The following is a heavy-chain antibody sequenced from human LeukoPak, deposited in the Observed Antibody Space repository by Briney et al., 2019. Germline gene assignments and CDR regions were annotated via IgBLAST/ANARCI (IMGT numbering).Heavy chain of an antibody. CDR3: ARDKLLMVYAIPYYYYGMDV. CDR2: ISYDGSNK. J-gene: IGHJ6*02. CDR1: GFTFSSYA. D-gene: IGHD2-8*01. V-gene: IGHV3-30-3*01. Sequence: PGRSLRLSCAASGFTFSSYAMHWVRQAPGKGLGWVAVISYDGSNKYYADSVKGRFTITRDNSKNTLYLQMNSLRAEDTAVYYCARDKLLMVYAIPYYYYGMDVWGQGTTVTVSS.